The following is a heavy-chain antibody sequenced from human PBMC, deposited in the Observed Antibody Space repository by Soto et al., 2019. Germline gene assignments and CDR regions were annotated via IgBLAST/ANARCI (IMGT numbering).Heavy chain of an antibody. CDR1: GGTFSSYA. CDR2: IIPIFGTA. V-gene: IGHV1-69*06. Sequence: QVQLVQSGAEVKKPGSSVKVSCKASGGTFSSYAISWVRQAPGQGLEWMGGIIPIFGTANYAQKFQGRVTITADKSTSTAYMELSSLRSEDTAVYYCARYEVFGELFPVHYGMDVWGQGTTVTVSS. CDR3: ARYEVFGELFPVHYGMDV. J-gene: IGHJ6*02. D-gene: IGHD3-10*02.